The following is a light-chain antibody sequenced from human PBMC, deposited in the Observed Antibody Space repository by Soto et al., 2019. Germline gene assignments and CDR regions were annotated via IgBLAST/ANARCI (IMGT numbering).Light chain of an antibody. CDR3: QQYNSYPYT. CDR1: QCISTW. J-gene: IGKJ2*01. V-gene: IGKV1-5*01. Sequence: DIPMTQSPSTVSASVGDAVTITCRASQCISTWLAWYQQKPGKAPNLLIYDASTLERGGPSGFSGSGSGTEFTLTISSLQPDDSATYYCQQYNSYPYTFGQGTKLEIK. CDR2: DAS.